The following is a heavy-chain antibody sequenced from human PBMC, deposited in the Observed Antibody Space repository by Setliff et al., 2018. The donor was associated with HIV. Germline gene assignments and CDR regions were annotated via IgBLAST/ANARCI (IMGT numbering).Heavy chain of an antibody. CDR1: GFTFSSYE. V-gene: IGHV3-30*04. D-gene: IGHD6-13*01. J-gene: IGHJ4*02. CDR2: ITKDGSNE. CDR3: ARYSSSWHTFDY. Sequence: PGGSLRLSCAASGFTFSSYEMNWVRQAPGKGLEWVAIITKDGSNEYYADSVRGRFTISRDNSNSTLYLQMNSLTPEDTAVYHRARYSSSWHTFDYWGQGILVTVSS.